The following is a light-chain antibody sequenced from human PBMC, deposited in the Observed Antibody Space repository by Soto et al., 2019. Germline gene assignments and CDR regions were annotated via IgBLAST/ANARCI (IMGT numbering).Light chain of an antibody. V-gene: IGKV1-5*01. CDR2: DAS. Sequence: DIQMTQSPSTLSASVGDRVTITCRASQSISSWLAWYQQNPGKSPKLLIYDASNLESGVPSRFSGSGSGTEFTLTISSLQPDDFATYYCLQYNSYPGTFGQGTKVEIK. J-gene: IGKJ1*01. CDR3: LQYNSYPGT. CDR1: QSISSW.